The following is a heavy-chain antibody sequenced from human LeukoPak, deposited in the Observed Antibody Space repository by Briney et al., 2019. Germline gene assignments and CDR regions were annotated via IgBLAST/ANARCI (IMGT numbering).Heavy chain of an antibody. CDR1: GGSFSGYY. J-gene: IGHJ3*02. D-gene: IGHD5-24*01. CDR3: ARGRATITRGHAFDI. Sequence: SETLSLTCAVYGGSFSGYYWSWLRQPPGKGLEWIGEINHSGSTNYNPSLKSRVTISVDTSKNQFSLKLSSVTAADTAVYYCARGRATITRGHAFDIWGQGTMVTVSS. V-gene: IGHV4-34*01. CDR2: INHSGST.